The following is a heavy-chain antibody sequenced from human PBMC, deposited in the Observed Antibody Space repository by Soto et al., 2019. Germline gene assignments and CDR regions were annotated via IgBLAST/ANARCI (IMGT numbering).Heavy chain of an antibody. CDR2: ISYSGIA. D-gene: IGHD6-19*01. CDR1: GGSVSSSSYH. CDR3: ARSGSSGWYWFDP. Sequence: QVQLQESGPGLVKPSENLSLTCIVSGGSVSSSSYHWNWIRQPPGKGLEWIGYISYSGIAIYIPSLKGRVTISVDTSKNQFALKLRSVTAADTAVYYCARSGSSGWYWFDPWGQGTLVTVSS. J-gene: IGHJ5*02. V-gene: IGHV4-61*01.